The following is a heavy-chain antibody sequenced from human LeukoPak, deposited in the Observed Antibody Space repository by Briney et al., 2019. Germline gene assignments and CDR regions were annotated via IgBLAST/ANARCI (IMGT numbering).Heavy chain of an antibody. Sequence: GGSLRLSCAASGFTFSDYYMSWIRQAPGKGLEWVSYISSSGTTIYYADSVKGRFTISRDNAKNSLYLQMNSLRAEDTAVYYCARGAYGGNSRYYFDYWGQGTLVTVSS. J-gene: IGHJ4*02. D-gene: IGHD4-23*01. V-gene: IGHV3-11*01. CDR2: ISSSGTTI. CDR1: GFTFSDYY. CDR3: ARGAYGGNSRYYFDY.